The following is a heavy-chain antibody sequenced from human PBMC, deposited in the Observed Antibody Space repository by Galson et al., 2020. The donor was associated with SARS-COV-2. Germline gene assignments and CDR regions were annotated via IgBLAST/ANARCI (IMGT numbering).Heavy chain of an antibody. J-gene: IGHJ4*02. CDR1: GFTFSSYA. V-gene: IGHV3-30-3*01. D-gene: IGHD1-26*01. CDR2: ISYDGSNK. CDR3: ARPYSGTYSGYFDD. Sequence: TGGSLRLSCAASGFTFSSYAMHWVRQAPGKGLEWVAIISYDGSNKYYADSVKGRFTISRDNSKNTLYLQMNSLRAEDTAVYYCARPYSGTYSGYFDDWGQGTLVTVSS.